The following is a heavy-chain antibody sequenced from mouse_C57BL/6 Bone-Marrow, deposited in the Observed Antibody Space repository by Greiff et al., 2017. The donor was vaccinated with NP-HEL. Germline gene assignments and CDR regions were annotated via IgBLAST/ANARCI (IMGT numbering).Heavy chain of an antibody. Sequence: EVQLVESGAELVRPGASVKLSCTASGFNIKDYYMHWVKQRPEKGLEWIGRIDPEDGDTEYAPKFQGKANITADTSSNTSYLQLSSLTSEDTAVYYCTTNVYYFDYWGQGTTLTVSS. CDR1: GFNIKDYY. CDR2: IDPEDGDT. CDR3: TTNVYYFDY. V-gene: IGHV14-1*01. J-gene: IGHJ2*01.